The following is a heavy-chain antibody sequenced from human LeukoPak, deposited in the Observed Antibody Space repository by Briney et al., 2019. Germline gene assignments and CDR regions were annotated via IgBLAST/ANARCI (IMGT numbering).Heavy chain of an antibody. Sequence: GGSLRLSCAASGFTFSSYAMSWVRQAPGKGLEWVSGISGSGDNTYYADSVKGRFTISRDNSKNALYVQVNSLGTEDTAAYYCAKGSYYDSSGSFYFDYWGQGTLVTVSS. J-gene: IGHJ4*02. CDR1: GFTFSSYA. CDR2: ISGSGDNT. V-gene: IGHV3-23*01. CDR3: AKGSYYDSSGSFYFDY. D-gene: IGHD3-22*01.